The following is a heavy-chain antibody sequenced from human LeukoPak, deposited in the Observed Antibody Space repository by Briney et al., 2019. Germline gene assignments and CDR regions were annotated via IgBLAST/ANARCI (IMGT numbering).Heavy chain of an antibody. CDR2: IYHSGST. CDR1: GGSISSGGYS. J-gene: IGHJ4*02. V-gene: IGHV4-30-2*01. Sequence: SETLSLTCAVSGGSISSGGYSWSWIRQPPGKGLEWIGYIYHSGSTYYNPSLKSRVTISVDRSKNQFSLKLSSVTAADTAVYYCARGDCGANYFDYWGQGTLVTVSS. D-gene: IGHD4-17*01. CDR3: ARGDCGANYFDY.